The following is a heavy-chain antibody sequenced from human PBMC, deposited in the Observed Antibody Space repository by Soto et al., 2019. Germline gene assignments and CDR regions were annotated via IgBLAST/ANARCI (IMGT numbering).Heavy chain of an antibody. V-gene: IGHV4-31*03. CDR3: ARVHPHINPYYDILTGSPSIEDYYYYMDV. Sequence: KPSETLSLTCTVSGGSISSGGYYWSWIRQHPGKGLEWIGYIYYSGSTYYNPSLKSRVTISVDTSKNQFSLKLSSVTAADTAVYYCARVHPHINPYYDILTGSPSIEDYYYYMDVWGKGTTVTVSS. D-gene: IGHD3-9*01. CDR2: IYYSGST. J-gene: IGHJ6*03. CDR1: GGSISSGGYY.